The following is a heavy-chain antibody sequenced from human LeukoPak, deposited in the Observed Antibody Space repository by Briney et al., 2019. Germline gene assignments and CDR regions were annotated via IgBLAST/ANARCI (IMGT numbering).Heavy chain of an antibody. CDR2: INHSGST. CDR1: GGSFSGYY. D-gene: IGHD2-15*01. V-gene: IGHV4-34*01. J-gene: IGHJ5*02. Sequence: PSETLSLTCAVYGGSFSGYYWSWIRQPPGKVLEWIGEINHSGSTNYNPSLKSRVTISVDTSKNQFSLKLSSVTAADTAVYYCARAGYCSGGSCPNWFDPWGQGTLVTVSS. CDR3: ARAGYCSGGSCPNWFDP.